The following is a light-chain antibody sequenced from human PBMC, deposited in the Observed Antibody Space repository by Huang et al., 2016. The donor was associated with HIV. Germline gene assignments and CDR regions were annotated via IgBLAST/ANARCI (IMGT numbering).Light chain of an antibody. V-gene: IGKV1-39*01. CDR2: AAS. Sequence: DIQMTQSPSSLSASVGDRVTITCRASQSISGYLNWYQQKPGKAPKPLIYAASSLQGGAPSRFSGSASGTDFTLTISSLQPEDFATYYCQQSYSTPWTFGQGTKVEI. J-gene: IGKJ1*01. CDR1: QSISGY. CDR3: QQSYSTPWT.